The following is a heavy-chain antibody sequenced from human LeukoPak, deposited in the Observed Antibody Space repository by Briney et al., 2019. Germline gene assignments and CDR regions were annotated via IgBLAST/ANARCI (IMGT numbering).Heavy chain of an antibody. V-gene: IGHV3-11*05. CDR1: GFTFSDYY. Sequence: GGSLRLSCAASGFTFSDYYMSWIRQAPGKGLEWVSCISSRSTYTNYADSVKGRFTISRDNAKNSLYLQMNGLRAEDTAVYYCARGGYCSAGSCPPDGYWGQGTLVTVSS. D-gene: IGHD2-15*01. CDR2: ISSRSTYT. J-gene: IGHJ4*02. CDR3: ARGGYCSAGSCPPDGY.